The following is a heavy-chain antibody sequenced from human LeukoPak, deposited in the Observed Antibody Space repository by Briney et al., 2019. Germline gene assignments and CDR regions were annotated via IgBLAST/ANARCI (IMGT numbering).Heavy chain of an antibody. Sequence: GESLRLSCAASGFTFSSYAMSWVRQAPGKGLDWVSAISGSGGSTYYADSVKGRFTISRDNSKNTLYLQMNSLRAEDTAVYYCAKKYSSSPPTFFDYWGQGTLVTVSS. D-gene: IGHD6-6*01. CDR3: AKKYSSSPPTFFDY. CDR2: ISGSGGST. CDR1: GFTFSSYA. V-gene: IGHV3-23*01. J-gene: IGHJ4*02.